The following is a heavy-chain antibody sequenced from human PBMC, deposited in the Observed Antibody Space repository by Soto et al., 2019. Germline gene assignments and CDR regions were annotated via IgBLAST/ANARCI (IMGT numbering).Heavy chain of an antibody. CDR1: GFTFSSYA. Sequence: PGGSLRLSCAASGFTFSSYAMSWVRQAPGKGLDWVSVISGSGENTYYADSVKGRFTISRDNSKNTLYLQMNSLRAADTAVYYCARETYGDYVGYFDPWGQGIQVTVSS. D-gene: IGHD4-17*01. V-gene: IGHV3-23*01. J-gene: IGHJ5*02. CDR2: ISGSGENT. CDR3: ARETYGDYVGYFDP.